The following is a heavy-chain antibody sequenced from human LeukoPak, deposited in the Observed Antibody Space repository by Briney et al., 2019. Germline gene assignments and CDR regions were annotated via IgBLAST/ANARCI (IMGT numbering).Heavy chain of an antibody. CDR1: GGSISSYY. J-gene: IGHJ4*02. CDR3: ARVPFIHSSSWHFDY. CDR2: IYYSGST. D-gene: IGHD6-13*01. V-gene: IGHV4-59*01. Sequence: PSETLSLTCTVSGGSISSYYWSWIRQPPGKGLEWIGYIYYSGSTHYNPSLKSRVTISVDTSKNQFSLKLSSVTAADTAVYYCARVPFIHSSSWHFDYWGQGTLVTVSS.